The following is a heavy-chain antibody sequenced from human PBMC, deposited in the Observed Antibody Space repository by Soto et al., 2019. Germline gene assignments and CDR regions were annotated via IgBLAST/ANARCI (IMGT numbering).Heavy chain of an antibody. CDR2: IRSKAYGGTT. D-gene: IGHD2-2*01. Sequence: GGSLRLSCTASGFTFHDYGMNWLRQAPGKGLEWVGFIRSKAYGGTTKLAATVKGRLTISRDNSKSITNQKMKKQKTEDTAMYYCTRDFCSNSRCYYFWGQGT. V-gene: IGHV3-49*03. CDR1: GFTFHDYG. CDR3: TRDFCSNSRCYYF. J-gene: IGHJ4*02.